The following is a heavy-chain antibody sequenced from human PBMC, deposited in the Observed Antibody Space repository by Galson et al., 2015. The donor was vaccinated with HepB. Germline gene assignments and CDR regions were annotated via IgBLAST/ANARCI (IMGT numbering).Heavy chain of an antibody. J-gene: IGHJ4*02. V-gene: IGHV3-15*01. CDR3: TTSHKWSLRYYFDY. CDR1: GFTFSNAW. D-gene: IGHD2-15*01. CDR2: IKSKTDGGTT. Sequence: SLRLSCAASGFTFSNAWMSWVRQAPGKGLEWVGRIKSKTDGGTTDYAAPVKGRFTISRDDSKNTLYLQMNSLKTEDTAVYYCTTSHKWSLRYYFDYWGQGTLVTVSS.